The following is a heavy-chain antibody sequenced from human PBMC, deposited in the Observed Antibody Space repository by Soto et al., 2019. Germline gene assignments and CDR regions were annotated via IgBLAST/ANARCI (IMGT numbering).Heavy chain of an antibody. Sequence: QVQLQESGPGLVKPSQTLSLTCTVSGGSISSGGYYWSWIRQHPGKGLEWIGYIYYSGSTYYNPSLKSRVTIPVDASKNQLSLKLSSVTAADTAVYYCARDPAYYYDSSGSPGAFDIWGQGTMVTVSS. CDR3: ARDPAYYYDSSGSPGAFDI. J-gene: IGHJ3*02. V-gene: IGHV4-31*03. CDR2: IYYSGST. CDR1: GGSISSGGYY. D-gene: IGHD3-22*01.